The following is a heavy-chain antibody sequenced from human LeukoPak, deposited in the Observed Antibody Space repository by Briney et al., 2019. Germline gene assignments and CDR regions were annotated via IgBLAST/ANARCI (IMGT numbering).Heavy chain of an antibody. D-gene: IGHD4-17*01. CDR3: ARDYGDAFDV. CDR1: GFTFSNYW. V-gene: IGHV3-74*01. J-gene: IGHJ3*01. Sequence: GGSLRLSCAASGFTFSNYWMHWVRQAPGKGLVWVSLINSDGSSTNYADSVKGRFTIYRDNAKNTLYLQMNSLRAEDTAVYYCARDYGDAFDVWGQGTMVTVAS. CDR2: INSDGSST.